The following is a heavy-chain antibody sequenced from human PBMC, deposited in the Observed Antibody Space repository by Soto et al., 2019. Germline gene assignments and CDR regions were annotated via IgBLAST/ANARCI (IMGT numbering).Heavy chain of an antibody. D-gene: IGHD3-10*01. Sequence: GGSLRLSCAASGFTFSSYAMSWVRQAPGKGLEWVSAISGSGGSTYYADAVKGRFTISRDNSKNTLYLQMNSLRAEDTAVYYCAIEGQGSYYFDYWGQGTLVTVSS. CDR1: GFTFSSYA. V-gene: IGHV3-23*01. J-gene: IGHJ4*02. CDR3: AIEGQGSYYFDY. CDR2: ISGSGGST.